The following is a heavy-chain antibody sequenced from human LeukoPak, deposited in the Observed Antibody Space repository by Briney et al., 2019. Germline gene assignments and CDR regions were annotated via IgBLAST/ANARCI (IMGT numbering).Heavy chain of an antibody. J-gene: IGHJ4*02. V-gene: IGHV3-48*03. CDR2: ISSSGGTV. Sequence: GGSLRLSCAASGFTFSSYEMSWVRQAPGKGLECVSYISSSGGTVKYADSVKGRFTISRDNAKNSLYLQMNSLRAEDTAVYYCAGDLPHWGQGTLVTVSS. CDR3: AGDLPH. CDR1: GFTFSSYE.